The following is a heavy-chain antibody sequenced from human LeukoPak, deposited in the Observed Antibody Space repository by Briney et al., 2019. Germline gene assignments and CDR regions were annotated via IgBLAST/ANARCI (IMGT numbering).Heavy chain of an antibody. CDR2: IYYSGST. Sequence: SETLSLTCTVSGGSISSSSYYWGWIRQPPGKGLEWIGSIYYSGSTYYNPSLKSRVTISVDTSKNQFSLKLSSVTAADTAVYYCASPGYSSGWYAYFQHWGQGTLVIVSS. V-gene: IGHV4-39*01. CDR1: GGSISSSSYY. CDR3: ASPGYSSGWYAYFQH. J-gene: IGHJ1*01. D-gene: IGHD6-19*01.